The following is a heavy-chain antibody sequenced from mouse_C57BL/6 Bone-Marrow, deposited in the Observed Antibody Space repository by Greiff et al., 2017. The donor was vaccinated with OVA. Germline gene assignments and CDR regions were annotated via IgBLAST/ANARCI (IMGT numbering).Heavy chain of an antibody. CDR2: INPYNGGT. CDR1: GYTFTDYY. D-gene: IGHD1-1*01. V-gene: IGHV1-19*01. J-gene: IGHJ2*01. Sequence: VQLQQSGPVLVKPGASVKMSCKASGYTFTDYYMNWVKQSHGKSLEWIGVINPYNGGTSYNQKFKGKATLTVDKSSSTAYMELNSLTSEDSAVYYCARARSTTVVDYWGQGTTLTVSS. CDR3: ARARSTTVVDY.